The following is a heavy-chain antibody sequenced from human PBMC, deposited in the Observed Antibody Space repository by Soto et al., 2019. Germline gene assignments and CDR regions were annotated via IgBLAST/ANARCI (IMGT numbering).Heavy chain of an antibody. V-gene: IGHV1-46*01. J-gene: IGHJ6*02. Sequence: ASVKVSCKASGYTFINYYINWVRQAPGQGLEWMGMINLSGSSTNYTQKFQGRVTMTRDKSTSTAYMELSSLRSEDTAVYYCARGLVSYSSGWYDYYYYGMDVWG. CDR1: GYTFINYY. D-gene: IGHD6-19*01. CDR2: INLSGSST. CDR3: ARGLVSYSSGWYDYYYYGMDV.